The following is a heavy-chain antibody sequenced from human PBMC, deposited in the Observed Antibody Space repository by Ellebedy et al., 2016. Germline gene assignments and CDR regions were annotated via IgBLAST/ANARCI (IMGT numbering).Heavy chain of an antibody. CDR3: ARGLYFDSSGYHYWFDP. V-gene: IGHV4-59*01. Sequence: SETLSLTXTVSGGSISSYYWSWIRQPPGRGLEWIGHIYYNGSPKLNPSLKSRVTMSVDTSKKEFSLKLNSVTAADTAVYYCARGLYFDSSGYHYWFDPWGQGTLVSVSS. J-gene: IGHJ5*02. D-gene: IGHD3-22*01. CDR2: IYYNGSP. CDR1: GGSISSYY.